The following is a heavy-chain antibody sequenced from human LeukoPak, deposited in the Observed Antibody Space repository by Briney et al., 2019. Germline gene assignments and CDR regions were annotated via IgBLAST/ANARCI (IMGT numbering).Heavy chain of an antibody. CDR1: GGTISSGDFN. Sequence: SQTLCLTCAASGGTISSGDFNWSWLRQPPGKGLVWIGYIFYTGSTYYNPSLKSRVTISVDTSKNQFSLKLSSVTAADTAVYYCASFYQAYYFDYWGQGTLVTVSS. D-gene: IGHD2-21*01. J-gene: IGHJ4*02. V-gene: IGHV4-30-4*01. CDR2: IFYTGST. CDR3: ASFYQAYYFDY.